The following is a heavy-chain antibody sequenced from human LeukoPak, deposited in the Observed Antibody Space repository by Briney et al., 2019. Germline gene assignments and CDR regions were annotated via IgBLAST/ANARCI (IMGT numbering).Heavy chain of an antibody. V-gene: IGHV3-23*01. J-gene: IGHJ2*01. CDR2: IRGSGGRT. CDR3: TKEFCGSRAACAGGPYYDF. CDR1: GITLSNYG. Sequence: GGPLRLSCAVSGITLSNYGMRGVRQAPGKGLEWVTGIRGSGGRTNCADSVRGRFTISREDAANCLYLQMRSLGAGDTALYYRTKEFCGSRAACAGGPYYDFWGRGALVPVSS. D-gene: IGHD2-15*01.